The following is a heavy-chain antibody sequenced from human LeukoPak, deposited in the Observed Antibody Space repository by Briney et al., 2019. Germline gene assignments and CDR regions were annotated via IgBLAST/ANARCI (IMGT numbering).Heavy chain of an antibody. Sequence: RPSETLSLTCTVSGYSISSGYYWGWIRQPPGKGLEWIGSIYHSGSTYYNPSLKSRVTISVDTSKNQFSLKLSSVTAADTAVYYCARVRRSSGWYSLDYWGQGTLVTVSS. CDR3: ARVRRSSGWYSLDY. D-gene: IGHD6-19*01. V-gene: IGHV4-38-2*02. CDR2: IYHSGST. J-gene: IGHJ4*02. CDR1: GYSISSGYY.